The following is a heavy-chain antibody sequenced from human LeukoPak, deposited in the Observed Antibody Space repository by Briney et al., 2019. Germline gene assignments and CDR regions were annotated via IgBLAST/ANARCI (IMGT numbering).Heavy chain of an antibody. Sequence: GGSLTLSCAASGFTFSSYAMSWVRQAPGKGLEWVSAISGSGGSTYYADSVKGRLTISRDNSKNTLYLQMNSLRAEDTAVYYCAKEAEGVRGVIITFSNWGQGTLVTVSA. D-gene: IGHD3-10*01. CDR1: GFTFSSYA. CDR3: AKEAEGVRGVIITFSN. CDR2: ISGSGGST. J-gene: IGHJ4*02. V-gene: IGHV3-23*01.